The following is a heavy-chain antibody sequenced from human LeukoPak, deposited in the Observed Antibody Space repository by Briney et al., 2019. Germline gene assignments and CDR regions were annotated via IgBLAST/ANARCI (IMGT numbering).Heavy chain of an antibody. CDR2: ISYDGSNK. V-gene: IGHV3-30*04. CDR3: ARSLGSSGWYRSYYFDC. J-gene: IGHJ4*02. CDR1: GFIFSSYA. Sequence: GGSLRLSCEASGFIFSSYAMHRVRQAPGKGLEWVAVISYDGSNKYYADSVKGRFTISRDNSKNTLNLQMNSLRIEDTAVYYCARSLGSSGWYRSYYFDCWGQGSLVTVSS. D-gene: IGHD6-19*01.